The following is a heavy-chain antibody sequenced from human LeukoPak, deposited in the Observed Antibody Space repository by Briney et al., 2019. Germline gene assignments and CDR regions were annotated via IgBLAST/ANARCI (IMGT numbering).Heavy chain of an antibody. CDR2: IYHSGGT. D-gene: IGHD3-10*01. V-gene: IGHV4-38-2*01. CDR1: GYSISSGYY. J-gene: IGHJ4*02. CDR3: ARRDYGSGSYYPSDDY. Sequence: SETLSLTCAVSGYSISSGYYWGWIRQPPGKGLEWIGSIYHSGGTYYNPSLKSRVTISVDTSKNQFSLKLSSVTAADTAVYYCARRDYGSGSYYPSDDYWGQGTLVTVSS.